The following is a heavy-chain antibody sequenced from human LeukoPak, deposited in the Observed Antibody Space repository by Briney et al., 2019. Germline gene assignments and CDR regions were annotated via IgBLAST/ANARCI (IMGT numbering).Heavy chain of an antibody. CDR2: ISAYNGNT. CDR3: ARGWNYYGSGSYFDY. CDR1: GYTFTSYG. V-gene: IGHV1-18*01. Sequence: ASVKVSCKASGYTFTSYGISWVRQAPGQGLEWMGWISAYNGNTNYAQKLQGRVTMTTDTSTSTAYMELRSLRSDDTAVYYCARGWNYYGSGSYFDYWGQGTLVTVSS. D-gene: IGHD3-10*01. J-gene: IGHJ4*02.